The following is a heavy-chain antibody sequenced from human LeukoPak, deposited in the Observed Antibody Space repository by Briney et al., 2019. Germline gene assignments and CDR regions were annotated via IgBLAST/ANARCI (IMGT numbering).Heavy chain of an antibody. CDR2: INQDGSEK. CDR1: GFTFSSYW. J-gene: IGHJ3*02. V-gene: IGHV3-7*04. CDR3: ARDSGTTGYDAFDI. Sequence: GGSLRLSCAASGFTFSSYWMTWVRQAPGKGLEWVANINQDGSEKNYVDSVKGRFTLSRDNAKNSMSLQMNSLRAEDTAVYYCARDSGTTGYDAFDIWGQGTMVTVPS. D-gene: IGHD1-26*01.